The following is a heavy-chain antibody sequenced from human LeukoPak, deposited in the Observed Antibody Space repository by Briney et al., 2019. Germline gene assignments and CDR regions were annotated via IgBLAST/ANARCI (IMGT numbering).Heavy chain of an antibody. V-gene: IGHV3-21*01. CDR1: GFTFSSYS. Sequence: GGSLRLSCAASGFTFSSYSMNWVRQAPGKGLEWVSSISSSSSYIYYADSVKGRFTISRDNAKNSLYLQMNSLRAEDTAVYYCAREGREDCSSTSCYKASFDYWGQGTLVTVSS. CDR3: AREGREDCSSTSCYKASFDY. D-gene: IGHD2-2*02. J-gene: IGHJ4*02. CDR2: ISSSSSYI.